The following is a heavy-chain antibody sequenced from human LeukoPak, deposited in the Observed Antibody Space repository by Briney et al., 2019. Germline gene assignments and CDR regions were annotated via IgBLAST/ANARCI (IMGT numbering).Heavy chain of an antibody. V-gene: IGHV4-34*01. CDR2: INHSGTT. CDR3: ARGIGTNKQQLTRRYLDY. J-gene: IGHJ4*02. CDR1: AGSFSGYY. D-gene: IGHD6-13*01. Sequence: PSETLSLTCSVYAGSFSGYYWSWIRPPPGQGLEWIGEINHSGTTNYNPSLKSRVTISVDTSKNQFSLKLSSVTAADTAVYYCARGIGTNKQQLTRRYLDYWGQGTLVTVSS.